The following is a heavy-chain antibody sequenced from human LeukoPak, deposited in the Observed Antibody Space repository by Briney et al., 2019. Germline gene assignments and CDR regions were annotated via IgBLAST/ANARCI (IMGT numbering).Heavy chain of an antibody. CDR3: ARPRAYDSSGYHQDAFAI. CDR1: GFTFSSYA. J-gene: IGHJ3*02. CDR2: ISGSGGST. Sequence: GGSLRLSCAASGFTFSSYAMSWVRQAPGKGLEWVSAISGSGGSTYYADSVKGRFTISRDNAKNSLYLQMNSLRAEDTAVYYCARPRAYDSSGYHQDAFAIWGQGTMVTVSS. V-gene: IGHV3-23*01. D-gene: IGHD3-22*01.